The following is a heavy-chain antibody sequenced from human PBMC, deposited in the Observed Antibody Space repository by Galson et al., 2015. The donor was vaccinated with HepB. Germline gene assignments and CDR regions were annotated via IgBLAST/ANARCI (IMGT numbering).Heavy chain of an antibody. Sequence: SLRLSCAASGFTFSSYGMQWVRQAPGKGLEWVAVIWHDGSHAYYVDSVKGRFTISRDNSKNTLYLQINSLRAEDTAVYYCARVGFGGDGSNKFDCWGQGTLVTVSS. CDR2: IWHDGSHA. D-gene: IGHD5-24*01. CDR3: ARVGFGGDGSNKFDC. V-gene: IGHV3-33*01. J-gene: IGHJ4*02. CDR1: GFTFSSYG.